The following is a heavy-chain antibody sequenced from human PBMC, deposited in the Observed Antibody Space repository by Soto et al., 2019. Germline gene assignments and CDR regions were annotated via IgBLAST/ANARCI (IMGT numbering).Heavy chain of an antibody. V-gene: IGHV1-8*01. J-gene: IGHJ6*03. Sequence: QVQLVQSGAEVKKPGASVKVSCKASGYTFTSYDINWVRQATGQGLEWRGWMNPNSGNTGHAQKFQGRVTMTRNTSMNTAYLELSSLSAEDTAVYYCARGLECTLFGVPRGYHYDNVDVWGKGTTVIVSS. CDR1: GYTFTSYD. CDR2: MNPNSGNT. CDR3: ARGLECTLFGVPRGYHYDNVDV. D-gene: IGHD3-3*01.